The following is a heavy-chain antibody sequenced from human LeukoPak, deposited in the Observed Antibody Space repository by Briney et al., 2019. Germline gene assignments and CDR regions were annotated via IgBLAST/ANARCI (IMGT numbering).Heavy chain of an antibody. CDR3: ARHKGTYYDILTGYYNKGILDI. CDR1: GGSISSYY. V-gene: IGHV4-59*08. CDR2: IYYSGST. J-gene: IGHJ3*02. Sequence: SETLSLTCTVSGGSISSYYWSWIRQPPGKGLECIGYIYYSGSTNYNPSLKSRVTISVDTSKNQFSLKLSSVTAADTAVYYCARHKGTYYDILTGYYNKGILDISGQGTMVTVSS. D-gene: IGHD3-9*01.